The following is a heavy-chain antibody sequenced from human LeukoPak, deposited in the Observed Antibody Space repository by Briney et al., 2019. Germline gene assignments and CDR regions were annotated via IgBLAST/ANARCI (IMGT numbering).Heavy chain of an antibody. CDR2: INPNSGGT. CDR1: GYTFTGYY. D-gene: IGHD6-13*01. J-gene: IGHJ5*02. Sequence: ASVKVSCKASGYTFTGYYMHWMRQAPGQGLEWMGWINPNSGGTNYAQKFQGWVTMTRDTSISTAYMELSRLRSDDTAVYYCASSSSWDSAWFDPWGQGTLVTVSS. CDR3: ASSSSWDSAWFDP. V-gene: IGHV1-2*04.